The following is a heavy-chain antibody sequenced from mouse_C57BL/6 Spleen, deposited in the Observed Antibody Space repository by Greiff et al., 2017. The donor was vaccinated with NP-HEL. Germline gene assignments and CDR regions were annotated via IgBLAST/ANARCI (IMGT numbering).Heavy chain of an antibody. J-gene: IGHJ2*01. CDR3: TRSVLRGLDY. V-gene: IGHV1-15*01. D-gene: IGHD1-1*01. CDR2: IDPETGGT. Sequence: QVQLQQSGAELVRPGASVTLSCKASGYTFTDYEMHWVKQTPVHGLEWIGAIDPETGGTAYNQKFKGKAILTADKSSSTAYMELRSLTSEDSAVYYCTRSVLRGLDYWGQGTTLTVSS. CDR1: GYTFTDYE.